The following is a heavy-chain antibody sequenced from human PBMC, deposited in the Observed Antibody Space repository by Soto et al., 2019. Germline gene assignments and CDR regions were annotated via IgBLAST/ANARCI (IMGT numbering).Heavy chain of an antibody. CDR3: ARGDYYDSSGPPTEYFQH. V-gene: IGHV3-30-3*01. J-gene: IGHJ1*01. CDR1: GFTFSSYA. D-gene: IGHD3-22*01. CDR2: ISYDGSNK. Sequence: PGGSLRLSCAASGFTFSSYAMHWVRQAPGKGLEWVAVISYDGSNKYYADSVKGRFTISRDNSKNTLYLQMNSLRAEDTAVYYCARGDYYDSSGPPTEYFQHWGQGTLVTVSS.